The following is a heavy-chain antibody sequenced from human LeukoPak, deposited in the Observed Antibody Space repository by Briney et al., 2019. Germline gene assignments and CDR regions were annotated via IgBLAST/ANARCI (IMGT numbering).Heavy chain of an antibody. CDR1: GFTFDDYA. Sequence: GGSLRLSCAASGFTFDDYAMHWVRQAPGKGLEWDSLISGDGGRTYYADSVKGRFTISRDNSKNSLYLQMNSLRIEDTALYYCAKDIGGYSYAADYWGQGTLVTVSS. D-gene: IGHD5-12*01. J-gene: IGHJ4*02. CDR2: ISGDGGRT. V-gene: IGHV3-43*02. CDR3: AKDIGGYSYAADY.